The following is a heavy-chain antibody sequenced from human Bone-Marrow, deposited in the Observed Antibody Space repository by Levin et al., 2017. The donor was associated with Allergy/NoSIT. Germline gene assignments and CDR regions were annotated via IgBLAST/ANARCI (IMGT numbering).Heavy chain of an antibody. V-gene: IGHV3-21*01. D-gene: IGHD6-19*01. CDR3: ARAVAGTQAFDY. CDR1: GFTFSSYS. CDR2: ISSSSSYI. Sequence: GGSLRLSCAASGFTFSSYSMNWVRQAPGKGLEWVSSISSSSSYIYYADSVKGRFTISRDNAKNSLYLQMNSLRAEDTAVYYCARAVAGTQAFDYWGQGTLVTVSS. J-gene: IGHJ4*02.